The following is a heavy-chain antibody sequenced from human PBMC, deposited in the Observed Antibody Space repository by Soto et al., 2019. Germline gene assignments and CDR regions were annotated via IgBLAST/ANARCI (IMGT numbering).Heavy chain of an antibody. CDR2: ISGSGGST. D-gene: IGHD3-10*01. V-gene: IGHV3-23*01. Sequence: GGSLRLSCAASGFTFSSYAMSWVRQAPGKGLEGVSAISGSGGSTYYADSVKGRFTISRDNSKNTLYLQMNSLRAEDTAVYYRASTGTALLWFGELSTSLRAYYYYYGMDVWGQGTTVTVSS. J-gene: IGHJ6*02. CDR3: ASTGTALLWFGELSTSLRAYYYYYGMDV. CDR1: GFTFSSYA.